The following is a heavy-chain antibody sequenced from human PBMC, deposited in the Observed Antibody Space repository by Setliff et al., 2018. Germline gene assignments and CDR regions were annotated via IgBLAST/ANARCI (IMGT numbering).Heavy chain of an antibody. CDR2: ISSSSSTI. J-gene: IGHJ4*02. Sequence: PGGSLRLSCAASGFTFSSYSMNWVRQAPGKGLEWVSYISSSSSTIYYADSVKGRFTISRDNAKNSLYLQMNSLRAEDTAVYYCASPLYSSGYALDYWGQGTLVTAPQ. CDR3: ASPLYSSGYALDY. D-gene: IGHD6-19*01. CDR1: GFTFSSYS. V-gene: IGHV3-48*01.